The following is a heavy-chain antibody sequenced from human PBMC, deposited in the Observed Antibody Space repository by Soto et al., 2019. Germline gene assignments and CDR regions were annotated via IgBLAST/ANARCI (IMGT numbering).Heavy chain of an antibody. CDR1: GYTFTSYG. CDR3: ARVTHTVVVRNDAFDI. J-gene: IGHJ3*02. V-gene: IGHV1-18*01. D-gene: IGHD2-21*01. Sequence: ASVKVSCKASGYTFTSYGISWVRQAPGQGLEWMGWISAYNGNTNYAQKLQGRVTMTTDKSTSTAYMELSSLRSEDTAVYYCARVTHTVVVRNDAFDIWGQGTMVTVSS. CDR2: ISAYNGNT.